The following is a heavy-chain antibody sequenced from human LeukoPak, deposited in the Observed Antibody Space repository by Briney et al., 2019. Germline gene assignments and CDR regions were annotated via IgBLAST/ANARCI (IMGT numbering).Heavy chain of an antibody. V-gene: IGHV4-59*08. Sequence: SETLSLTCTVSDGAIAGYSWSWIRQPPGKGLEWIGYIYYSGDTNYNPSLKSRVTISVDTSKNQFSLKLSSVTAADTAVYYCARDSGYEILTGYYNGYYYMDVWGKGTTVTIPS. CDR3: ARDSGYEILTGYYNGYYYMDV. J-gene: IGHJ6*03. CDR1: DGAIAGYS. D-gene: IGHD3-9*01. CDR2: IYYSGDT.